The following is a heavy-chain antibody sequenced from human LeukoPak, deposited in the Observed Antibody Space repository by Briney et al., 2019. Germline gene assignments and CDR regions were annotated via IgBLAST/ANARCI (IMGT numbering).Heavy chain of an antibody. J-gene: IGHJ6*02. CDR2: IYSGGST. CDR3: ARDYGTPYYYYGMDV. Sequence: GGSLRLSCAASGFTVSSNYMSWVRQAPGKGLEWVSVIYSGGSTYYADSVKGRFTISSDNSKNTLYLQMNSLRAEDTAVYYCARDYGTPYYYYGMDVWGQGTTVTVSS. D-gene: IGHD3-10*01. CDR1: GFTVSSNY. V-gene: IGHV3-66*01.